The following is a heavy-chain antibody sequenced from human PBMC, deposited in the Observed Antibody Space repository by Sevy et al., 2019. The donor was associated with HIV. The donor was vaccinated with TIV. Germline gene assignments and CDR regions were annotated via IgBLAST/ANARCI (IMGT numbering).Heavy chain of an antibody. CDR2: ISGSVGST. D-gene: IGHD6-19*01. J-gene: IGHJ4*02. CDR3: AKGGSGWYEFDY. V-gene: IGHV3-23*01. CDR1: GFTFSSYA. Sequence: GGSLRLSCAASGFTFSSYALSWVRQAPGKGLEWVSTISGSVGSTYYAGSVKGRFTISRDTSKNTLYLQMNTLRADDTAVYFGAKGGSGWYEFDYWGQGTLVTVSS.